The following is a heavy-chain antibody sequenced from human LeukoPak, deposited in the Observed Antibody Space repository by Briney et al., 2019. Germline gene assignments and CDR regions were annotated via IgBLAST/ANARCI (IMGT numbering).Heavy chain of an antibody. CDR3: ARGGSSWRIRSFDY. V-gene: IGHV1-2*02. Sequence: GASVKVSCKASGYTFTGYYMHWVRQAPGQGLAWVGWINPNSGGTNYAQKFQGRVTMTRDTSISTAYMELSRLRSDDTAVYYCARGGSSWRIRSFDYWGQGTLITVSS. CDR2: INPNSGGT. CDR1: GYTFTGYY. J-gene: IGHJ4*02. D-gene: IGHD6-13*01.